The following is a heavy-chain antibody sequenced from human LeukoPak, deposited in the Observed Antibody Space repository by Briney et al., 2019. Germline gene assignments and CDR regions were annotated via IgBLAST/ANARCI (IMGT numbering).Heavy chain of an antibody. D-gene: IGHD6-13*01. CDR1: GFTFSSYA. J-gene: IGHJ5*02. CDR2: ISYDGSNK. V-gene: IGHV3-30-3*02. CDR3: AKPRPSYSSSWYDH. Sequence: GRSLRLSCAASGFTFSSYAMHWVRQAPGKGLEWVAVISYDGSNKYYADSVKGRFTISRDNPKNTLYLQMNSLRAEDTAVYYCAKPRPSYSSSWYDHWGQGTLVTVSS.